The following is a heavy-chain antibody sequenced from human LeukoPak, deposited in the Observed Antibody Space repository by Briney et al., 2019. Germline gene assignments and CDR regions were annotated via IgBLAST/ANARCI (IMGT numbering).Heavy chain of an antibody. V-gene: IGHV3-30-3*01. CDR3: ARGVANYYESSGYQN. CDR2: ISYDGSNK. Sequence: GRSLRLSCAASGFTFSSYAMHWVRQAPGKGLEWVAVISYDGSNKYYADSVKGRFTISRDNSKNTLYLQMNSLRAEDAAVYYCARGVANYYESSGYQNWGQGTLVTVSS. J-gene: IGHJ4*02. D-gene: IGHD3-22*01. CDR1: GFTFSSYA.